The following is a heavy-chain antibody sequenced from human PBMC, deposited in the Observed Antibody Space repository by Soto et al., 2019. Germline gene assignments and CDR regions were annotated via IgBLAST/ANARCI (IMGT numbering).Heavy chain of an antibody. CDR2: INIVGGNT. CDR1: GFTFSNYA. CDR3: TKNYYFDS. Sequence: GQLLESGGGLVQPGGSLRLSCAASGFTFSNYAMSWVRQAPGKALEWVSSINIVGGNTNYADSVRGRFTMSRDDSKNTVFLQMNSMRAEDTAIYYCTKNYYFDSWGQGTLITVSS. J-gene: IGHJ4*02. V-gene: IGHV3-23*01.